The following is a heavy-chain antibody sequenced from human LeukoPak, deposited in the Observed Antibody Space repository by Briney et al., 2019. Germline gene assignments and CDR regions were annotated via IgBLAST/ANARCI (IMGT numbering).Heavy chain of an antibody. CDR1: GYSISSGYY. CDR3: ARGRQDVTMIVVVMTAVSYYLDV. J-gene: IGHJ6*03. Sequence: SETLSLTCTVSGYSISSGYYWGWIRQPPAKGLEWIGSVYHSGSSYYNPSLRSRVTISVDTSKNQFSLKLSSVTAADTAVYYCARGRQDVTMIVVVMTAVSYYLDVWGKGTTVSVS. V-gene: IGHV4-38-2*02. CDR2: VYHSGSS. D-gene: IGHD3-22*01.